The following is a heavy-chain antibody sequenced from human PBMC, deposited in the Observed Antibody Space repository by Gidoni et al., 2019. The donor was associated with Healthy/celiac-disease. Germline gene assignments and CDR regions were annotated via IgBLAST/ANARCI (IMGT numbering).Heavy chain of an antibody. CDR1: GGSISSSSYY. Sequence: QLQLQESGPGLVKPSETLSLTCTVSGGSISSSSYYWGWIGQPPGKGLEWIGSIYYSGSTYYNPSLKSRVTISVDTSKNQFSLKLSSVTAADTAVYYCARHFGRLRFLEWLLHWFDPWGQGTLVTVSS. CDR3: ARHFGRLRFLEWLLHWFDP. V-gene: IGHV4-39*01. D-gene: IGHD3-3*01. J-gene: IGHJ5*02. CDR2: IYYSGST.